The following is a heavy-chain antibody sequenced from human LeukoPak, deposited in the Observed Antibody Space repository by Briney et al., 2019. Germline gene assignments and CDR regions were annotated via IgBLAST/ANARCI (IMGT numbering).Heavy chain of an antibody. CDR3: ARLAGSSGWYGGGYFDY. CDR2: IYTSGST. CDR1: GGSISSYY. J-gene: IGHJ4*02. Sequence: SETLSLTCTVSGGSISSYYWSWIRQPPGKGLEWIGYIYTSGSTNYNPSLKSRVTISVDTSKNQFSLKLSSVTAADTAVYYCARLAGSSGWYGGGYFDYWGQGTLVTVSS. D-gene: IGHD6-19*01. V-gene: IGHV4-4*09.